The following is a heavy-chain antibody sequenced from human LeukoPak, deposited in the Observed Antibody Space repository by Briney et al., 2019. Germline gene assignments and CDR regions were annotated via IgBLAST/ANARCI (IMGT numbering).Heavy chain of an antibody. CDR2: FDPEDGET. J-gene: IGHJ6*02. Sequence: ASVKVSCKVSGYTLTELSMNWVRQAPGKGLEWMGGFDPEDGETIYAQKFQGRVTMTEDTSTDTAYMELSSLRSEDTAVYYCATSQLLGGYYYYGMDVWGQGTTVTVSS. CDR3: ATSQLLGGYYYYGMDV. D-gene: IGHD2-2*01. V-gene: IGHV1-24*01. CDR1: GYTLTELS.